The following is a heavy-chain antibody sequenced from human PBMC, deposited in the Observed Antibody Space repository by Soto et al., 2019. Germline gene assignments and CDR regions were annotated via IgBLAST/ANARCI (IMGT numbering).Heavy chain of an antibody. Sequence: SVKVSCKASGGTFSSYAISWVRQAPGQGLEWMGGIIPIFGTANYAQKFQGRVTVTADESTSTAYMELSSLRSEDTAVYYCAREVGCSGRSCYVYYFDYCGQGTLVTVSS. CDR1: GGTFSSYA. CDR2: IIPIFGTA. D-gene: IGHD2-15*01. V-gene: IGHV1-69*13. J-gene: IGHJ4*02. CDR3: AREVGCSGRSCYVYYFDY.